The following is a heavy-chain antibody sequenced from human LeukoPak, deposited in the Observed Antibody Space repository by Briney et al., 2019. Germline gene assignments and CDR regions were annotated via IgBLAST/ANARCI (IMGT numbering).Heavy chain of an antibody. D-gene: IGHD1-14*01. CDR3: AREDPEEVVPLY. CDR1: GFTFSSYW. V-gene: IGHV3-7*01. Sequence: GGSLRLSCAASGFTFSSYWMSWVRQAPGKGLEWVANIRQDGSERYYVDSVKGRFTISIDNAKNSLSLQMSSLRAEDTAVYYCAREDPEEVVPLYWGQGTMVTVSS. CDR2: IRQDGSER. J-gene: IGHJ4*02.